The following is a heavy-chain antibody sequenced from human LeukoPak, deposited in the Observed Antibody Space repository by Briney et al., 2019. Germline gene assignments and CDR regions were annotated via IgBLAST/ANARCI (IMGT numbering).Heavy chain of an antibody. D-gene: IGHD2-2*01. CDR3: ARDHPVKVSLVVPAANRLNWYFDL. CDR2: IKQDGSEK. Sequence: GGSLRLSCAASGFTFSSYWMSWVRQAPGKGLEWVANIKQDGSEKYYVDSVKGRFTISRDNAKNSLYLQMNSLRAEDTAVYYCARDHPVKVSLVVPAANRLNWYFDLWGRGTLVTVSS. J-gene: IGHJ2*01. CDR1: GFTFSSYW. V-gene: IGHV3-7*01.